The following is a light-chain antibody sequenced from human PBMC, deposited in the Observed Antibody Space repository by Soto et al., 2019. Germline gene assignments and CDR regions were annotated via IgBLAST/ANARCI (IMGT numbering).Light chain of an antibody. CDR1: QGISNY. CDR2: AAS. V-gene: IGKV1-27*01. J-gene: IGKJ1*01. CDR3: QKYNSAPHT. Sequence: DIQITQSPSSLSASVGDRVTITFRASQGISNYLAWYQQKPGKVPKLLIYAASTLQSGVPSRFSGSGSGTDFTLTISSLQPEDVATYYCQKYNSAPHTFGQGTKVEI.